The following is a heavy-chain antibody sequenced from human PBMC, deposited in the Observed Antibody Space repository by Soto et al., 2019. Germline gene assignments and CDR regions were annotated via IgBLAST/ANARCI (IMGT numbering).Heavy chain of an antibody. D-gene: IGHD5-12*01. J-gene: IGHJ4*02. V-gene: IGHV3-30*18. CDR2: ISYDGSNK. Sequence: QVQLVESGGGVVQPGRSLRLSCAASGFTFSSYAMHWVRQAPGKGLEWVAVISYDGSNKYYADSVKGRFTISRDNSKNSLYLQINSLRAEDTAVDYCAKGRWLQQLDYWGQGTLVTVSS. CDR3: AKGRWLQQLDY. CDR1: GFTFSSYA.